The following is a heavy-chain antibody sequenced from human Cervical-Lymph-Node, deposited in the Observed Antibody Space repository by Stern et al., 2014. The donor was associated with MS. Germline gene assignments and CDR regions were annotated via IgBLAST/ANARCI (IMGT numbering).Heavy chain of an antibody. Sequence: QLHLQESGPGLVKPSQTLSLTFTVSGGSISSRGYYWSWIRQHPGKGLEWIDYIYYSGSTYYNPSLKSRVTISVDTSKNQFSLKLSSVTAADTAVYYCARGYDFLNWFDPWGQGTLVTVSS. CDR1: GGSISSRGYY. D-gene: IGHD5-12*01. CDR2: IYYSGST. V-gene: IGHV4-31*03. J-gene: IGHJ5*02. CDR3: ARGYDFLNWFDP.